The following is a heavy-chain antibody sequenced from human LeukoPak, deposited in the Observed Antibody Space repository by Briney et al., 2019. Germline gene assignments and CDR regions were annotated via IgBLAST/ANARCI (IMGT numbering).Heavy chain of an antibody. V-gene: IGHV3-23*01. D-gene: IGHD2-2*01. CDR2: ISGSGDT. Sequence: GGSLRLSCAASGFTFSTYAMTWVRQVPGKGLECVSIISGSGDTYYADSVKGRFTISRDNSKNMLYLEMNNLRAEDTAVYYCASDGWVGYCSSSSCSSVFDYWGQGTLVTVSS. J-gene: IGHJ4*02. CDR1: GFTFSTYA. CDR3: ASDGWVGYCSSSSCSSVFDY.